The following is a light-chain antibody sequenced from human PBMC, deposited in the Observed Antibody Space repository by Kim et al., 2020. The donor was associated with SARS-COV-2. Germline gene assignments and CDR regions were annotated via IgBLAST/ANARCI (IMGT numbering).Light chain of an antibody. J-gene: IGKJ2*01. V-gene: IGKV3-20*01. CDR3: QQYGTSPKT. Sequence: LTTAHRATTACRCSPGVPTIYLAWCQQKPGQAPRLLIYRASTRQPDIPDGFSGSGSGTEFTLTISRLEPEDFAVYYCQQYGTSPKTFGQGTKLEI. CDR2: RAS. CDR1: PGVPTIY.